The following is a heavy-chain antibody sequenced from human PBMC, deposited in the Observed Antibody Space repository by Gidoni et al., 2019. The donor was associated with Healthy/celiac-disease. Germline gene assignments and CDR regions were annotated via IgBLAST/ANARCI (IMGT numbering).Heavy chain of an antibody. CDR1: GSTFSSDA. CDR2: ISYDGSNK. Sequence: QVQLVASGGGVVQPGRSLRLSCAASGSTFSSDAMHWVRQAPGKWLEWVAVISYDGSNKYYADSVKGRFTISRDNSKNTLYLQMNSLRAEDTAVYYCARASLGYCSSTSCPHPYYFDYWGQGTLVTVSS. D-gene: IGHD2-2*01. J-gene: IGHJ4*02. CDR3: ARASLGYCSSTSCPHPYYFDY. V-gene: IGHV3-30-3*01.